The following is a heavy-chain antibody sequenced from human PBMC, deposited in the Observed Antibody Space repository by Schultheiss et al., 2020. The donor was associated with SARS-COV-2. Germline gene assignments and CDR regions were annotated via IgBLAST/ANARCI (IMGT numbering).Heavy chain of an antibody. J-gene: IGHJ4*02. Sequence: GGSLRLSCAASGFTVSNNYMSWVRQAPGKGLEWVSVIYIGGNTYYSDSVKGRFTISRDSSKNTLYLQMNSLRAEDTAVYYCARSGPYYYGSGSYSYWGQGTLVTVSS. D-gene: IGHD3-10*01. CDR2: IYIGGNT. CDR1: GFTVSNNY. V-gene: IGHV3-53*01. CDR3: ARSGPYYYGSGSYSY.